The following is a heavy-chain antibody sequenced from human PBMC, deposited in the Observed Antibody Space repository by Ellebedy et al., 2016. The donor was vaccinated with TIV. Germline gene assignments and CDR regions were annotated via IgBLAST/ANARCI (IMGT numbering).Heavy chain of an antibody. D-gene: IGHD6-13*01. CDR2: ISSSSSTI. CDR3: AAVAGAGDDAFDI. CDR1: GFTFSRYS. V-gene: IGHV3-48*01. Sequence: GGSLRLSXAASGFTFSRYSMNWVRQAPGKGLEWVSYISSSSSTIYYADSVKGRFTISRDKAKNSLYLQMNSLRAEDTAVYYCAAVAGAGDDAFDIWGQGTMVTVSS. J-gene: IGHJ3*02.